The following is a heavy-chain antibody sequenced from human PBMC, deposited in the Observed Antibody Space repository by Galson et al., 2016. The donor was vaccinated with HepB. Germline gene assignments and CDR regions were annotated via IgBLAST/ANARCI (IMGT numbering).Heavy chain of an antibody. D-gene: IGHD3-10*01. Sequence: SLRLSCAASGFTFSSYAMHWVRQAPGKGLEWVATISYDGSHKYYADSVRGRFTISRDNFKNTLYLQLNSLRSEDTAVYYCAKEKFGWGGVHYYYYGMDVWGQGTTVTVSS. J-gene: IGHJ6*02. CDR2: ISYDGSHK. CDR3: AKEKFGWGGVHYYYYGMDV. CDR1: GFTFSSYA. V-gene: IGHV3-30*18.